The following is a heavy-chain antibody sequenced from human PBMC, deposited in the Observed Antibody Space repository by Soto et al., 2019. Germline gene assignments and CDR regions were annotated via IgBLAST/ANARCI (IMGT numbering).Heavy chain of an antibody. CDR1: GFTFSSYS. V-gene: IGHV3-21*01. Sequence: GWCLRLSCAASGFTFSSYSLNWVRQAPGTGLEWVSSISSSSSYIYYADSVQGRFTISRDNAKNSLYLQMNSLRAEDTAVYYCARDRLGVGEVDDYYYGMDVWGQGTTVPVSS. CDR3: ARDRLGVGEVDDYYYGMDV. J-gene: IGHJ6*02. CDR2: ISSSSSYI. D-gene: IGHD3-10*01.